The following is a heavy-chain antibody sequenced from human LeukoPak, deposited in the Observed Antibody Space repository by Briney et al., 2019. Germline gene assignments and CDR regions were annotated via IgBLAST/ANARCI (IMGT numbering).Heavy chain of an antibody. D-gene: IGHD3-22*01. V-gene: IGHV3-11*01. Sequence: GGSLRLSCAASGFTFSDYYMSWIRQAPGKGLEWVSYISSSGSTIYYADSVKGRFTISRDNSKNTLYLQMNSLRAEDTAVYYCAKWEGSSGCAFDYWGQGTLVTVSS. CDR1: GFTFSDYY. J-gene: IGHJ4*02. CDR3: AKWEGSSGCAFDY. CDR2: ISSSGSTI.